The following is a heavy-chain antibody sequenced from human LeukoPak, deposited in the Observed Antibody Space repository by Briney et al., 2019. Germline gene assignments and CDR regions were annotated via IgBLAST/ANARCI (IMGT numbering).Heavy chain of an antibody. CDR3: ARETSHFDY. Sequence: SQTLSLTCVISGDSVSSNSAAWNWLRQSPSRGLEWLGRTYYMSKWYNDYAVSVKSRITINPDTSKNQFFLQLNSVTPEDTAVYYCARETSHFDYWGQGTLVTVSS. CDR1: GDSVSSNSAA. V-gene: IGHV6-1*01. CDR2: TYYMSKWYN. J-gene: IGHJ4*02.